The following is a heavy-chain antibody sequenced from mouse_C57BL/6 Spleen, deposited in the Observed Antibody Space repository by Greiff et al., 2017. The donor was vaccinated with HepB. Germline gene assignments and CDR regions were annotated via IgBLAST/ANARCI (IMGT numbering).Heavy chain of an antibody. CDR1: GYAFSSSW. D-gene: IGHD1-1*01. J-gene: IGHJ4*01. V-gene: IGHV1-82*01. Sequence: VQLQQSGPELVKPGASVKISCKASGYAFSSSWMNWVKQRPGKGLEWIGRIYPGDGDTNYNGKFKGKATLTADKSSSTAYMQLSSLTSEDSAVYFCARSPHYGSSPYYAMDYWGQGTSVTVSS. CDR2: IYPGDGDT. CDR3: ARSPHYGSSPYYAMDY.